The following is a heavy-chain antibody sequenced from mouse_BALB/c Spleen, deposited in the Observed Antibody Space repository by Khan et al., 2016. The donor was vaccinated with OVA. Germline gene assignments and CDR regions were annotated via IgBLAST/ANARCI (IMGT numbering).Heavy chain of an antibody. CDR2: ISTYYGSK. CDR3: ARPAYDGYYDY. V-gene: IGHV1S137*01. CDR1: GYTFTDYA. J-gene: IGHJ2*01. Sequence: VQLQESGPELVRPGVSVKISCKGSGYTFTDYAMYWVKQSHAKSLEWIGLISTYYGSKNYNQKFKGKVTMTVDKSSSAAYMELARLTSEDSAIXYCARPAYDGYYDYWGQGTTLTVSS. D-gene: IGHD2-3*01.